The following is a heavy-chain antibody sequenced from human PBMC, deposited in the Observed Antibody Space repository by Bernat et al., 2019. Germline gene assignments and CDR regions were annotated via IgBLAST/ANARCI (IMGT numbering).Heavy chain of an antibody. V-gene: IGHV4-31*03. CDR3: ARDLSGPGVIGGSYYYYGMDV. Sequence: QVQLQESGPGLVKPSQTLSLTCTVSGGSISSGGYYWSWIRQHPGKGLEWIGYIYYSGSTYYNPSLKSRVTISVDTSKNQFSLKLSSVTAADTAVYYCARDLSGPGVIGGSYYYYGMDVWGQGTTVTVSS. CDR2: IYYSGST. CDR1: GGSISSGGYY. J-gene: IGHJ6*02. D-gene: IGHD3-10*01.